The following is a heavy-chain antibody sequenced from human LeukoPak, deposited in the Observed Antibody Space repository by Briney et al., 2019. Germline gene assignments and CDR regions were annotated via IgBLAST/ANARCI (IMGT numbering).Heavy chain of an antibody. CDR1: GFTFSSYA. CDR2: ISYDGSNK. CDR3: ARGDDYGDHFDY. D-gene: IGHD4-17*01. J-gene: IGHJ4*02. V-gene: IGHV3-30-3*01. Sequence: GGSLRLSCAASGFTFSSYAMHWVRQAPGKGLEWVAVISYDGSNKYYADSVKGRSTISRDNSKNTLYLQMNSLRAEDTAVYYCARGDDYGDHFDYWGQGTLVTVSS.